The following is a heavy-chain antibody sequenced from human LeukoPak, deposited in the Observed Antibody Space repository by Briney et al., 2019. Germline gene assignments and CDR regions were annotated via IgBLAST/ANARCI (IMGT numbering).Heavy chain of an antibody. V-gene: IGHV4-59*08. CDR3: ARTQGWGTVRTGYYYGMDV. J-gene: IGHJ6*02. Sequence: SETLSLTCTVSGGSISGSYWSWIRQPPGKGLERIGYIYYSETYYNPSLKSRVTISLDTSKNQFSLNLRFVTAADTAVYYCARTQGWGTVRTGYYYGMDVWGQGTTVTVSS. CDR1: GGSISGSY. D-gene: IGHD4-11*01. CDR2: IYYSET.